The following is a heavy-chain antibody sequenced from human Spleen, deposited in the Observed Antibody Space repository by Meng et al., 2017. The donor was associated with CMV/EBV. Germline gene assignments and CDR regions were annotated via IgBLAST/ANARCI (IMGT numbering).Heavy chain of an antibody. V-gene: IGHV4-34*01. CDR2: INHSGST. J-gene: IGHJ4*02. CDR1: GGSFSGYY. Sequence: QVRHQRWGAGLLKPSETLSLTCAVYGGSFSGYYWSWIRQPPGKGLEWIGEINHSGSTNYNPSLKSRVTISVDTSKNQFSLKLSSVTAADTAVYYCARVVDYGDYVPFDYWGQGTLVTVSS. D-gene: IGHD4-17*01. CDR3: ARVVDYGDYVPFDY.